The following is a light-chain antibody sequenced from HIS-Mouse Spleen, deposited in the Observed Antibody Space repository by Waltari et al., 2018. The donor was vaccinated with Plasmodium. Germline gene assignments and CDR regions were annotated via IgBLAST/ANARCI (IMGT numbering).Light chain of an antibody. Sequence: SYELTQPPSVSVSPGQTARITCSGDALPKKYAYWYQQKAGQAPVLVIYEDSKRPSGMPGGCSCSSSGTMATLTISGAQVEDEADYYCYSTDSSGNHRVFGGGTKLTVL. CDR2: EDS. J-gene: IGLJ3*02. V-gene: IGLV3-10*01. CDR3: YSTDSSGNHRV. CDR1: ALPKKY.